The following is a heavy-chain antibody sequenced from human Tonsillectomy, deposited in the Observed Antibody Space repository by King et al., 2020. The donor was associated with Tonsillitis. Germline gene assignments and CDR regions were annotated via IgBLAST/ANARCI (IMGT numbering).Heavy chain of an antibody. CDR3: ARGGTTVTTWGDNYYYYYMDV. J-gene: IGHJ6*03. D-gene: IGHD4-17*01. CDR2: IYYSGTT. V-gene: IGHV4-59*01. CDR1: GGSISTYY. Sequence: HVQLQESGPGLVRPSETLSLTCTVSGGSISTYYWSWIRQPPGKGLEWIGFIYYSGTTNYNPSLKSRVTISVDTSKNQFSLKLSSVTAAETAVYYCARGGTTVTTWGDNYYYYYMDVWGNGTTVTVSS.